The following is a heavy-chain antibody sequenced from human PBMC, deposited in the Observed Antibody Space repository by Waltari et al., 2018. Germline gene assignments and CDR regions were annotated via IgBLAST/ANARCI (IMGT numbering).Heavy chain of an antibody. V-gene: IGHV1-58*01. CDR2: IVVGSGNT. D-gene: IGHD1-26*01. J-gene: IGHJ3*02. Sequence: MQLVQSGPEVKKPGTSVKVSCKDSGFTFTSSPLQWVRPARGQRLEWIGWIVVGSGNTNYAQKFQERVTITRDMSTSTAYMELSSLRSEDTAVYYCAAWGGSYYSAFDIWGQGTMVTVSS. CDR3: AAWGGSYYSAFDI. CDR1: GFTFTSSP.